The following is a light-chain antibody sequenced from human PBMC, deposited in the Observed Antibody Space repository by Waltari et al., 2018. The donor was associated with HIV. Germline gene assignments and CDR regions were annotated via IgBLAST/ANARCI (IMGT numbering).Light chain of an antibody. CDR2: ADS. CDR3: QVWDSSSDQGV. CDR1: DLGSKS. V-gene: IGLV3-21*04. Sequence: SYVLTQPPSVSVAPGETATISCGGNDLGSKSVHWYQQSPGQAPLLVISADSDRPSGIPERFSASKFGNTATLTISRVEAGDEADYYCQVWDSSSDQGVFGGGTKLTVL. J-gene: IGLJ2*01.